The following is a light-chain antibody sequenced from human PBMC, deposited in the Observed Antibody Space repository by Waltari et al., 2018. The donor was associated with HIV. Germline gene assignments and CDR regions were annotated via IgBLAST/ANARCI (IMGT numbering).Light chain of an antibody. CDR1: QKIRRY. Sequence: IQMTHSPSALPASVVDTVTTTCRASQKIRRYLNWYQKKVGEAPKLLVYGASSLQSGVPARFRGSGSGSEYFLSISSLKADDIATYFCQQRYGDPFTFG. CDR2: GAS. V-gene: IGKV1-39*01. J-gene: IGKJ5*01. CDR3: QQRYGDPFT.